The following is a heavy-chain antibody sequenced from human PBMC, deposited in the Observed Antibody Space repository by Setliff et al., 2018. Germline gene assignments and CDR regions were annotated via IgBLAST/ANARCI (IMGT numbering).Heavy chain of an antibody. V-gene: IGHV3-48*03. Sequence: LRLSCAASGFTFSSYEMNWVRQAPGKGLEWVSYISSSGSTMYYADSVKGRFTISRDNAKNSLYLQMNSLRAEATAVYYCARDGDCSSTSCYGVDAFDIWGQGTMVTVSS. J-gene: IGHJ3*02. CDR1: GFTFSSYE. CDR3: ARDGDCSSTSCYGVDAFDI. CDR2: ISSSGSTM. D-gene: IGHD2-2*01.